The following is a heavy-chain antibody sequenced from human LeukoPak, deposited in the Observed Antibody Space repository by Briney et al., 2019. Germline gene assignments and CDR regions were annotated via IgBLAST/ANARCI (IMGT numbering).Heavy chain of an antibody. CDR2: ISYDGSNK. J-gene: IGHJ4*02. D-gene: IGHD6-13*01. V-gene: IGHV3-30-3*01. CDR1: GFTFSSYA. Sequence: GGSLRLSCAASGFTFSSYAMHWVRQAPGKGLEWVAVISYDGSNKYYADSVKGRFTISRDNSKNTLYLQMNSLRAEDTAVYYCARDDEPDPGYSSSLEYWGQGTLVTVSS. CDR3: ARDDEPDPGYSSSLEY.